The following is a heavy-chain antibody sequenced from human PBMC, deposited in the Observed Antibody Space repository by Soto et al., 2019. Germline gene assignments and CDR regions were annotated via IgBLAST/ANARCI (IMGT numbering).Heavy chain of an antibody. CDR3: ARGGRSSAVPERYYYYGMDV. CDR2: INHSGST. J-gene: IGHJ6*02. D-gene: IGHD2-2*01. V-gene: IGHV4-34*01. Sequence: ASETLSLTCAVYGGSFSGYYWSWIRQPPGKGLEWIGEINHSGSTNYNPSLKSRVTISVDTSKNQFSLKLSSVTAADTAVYYCARGGRSSAVPERYYYYGMDVWGQGTTVTVSS. CDR1: GGSFSGYY.